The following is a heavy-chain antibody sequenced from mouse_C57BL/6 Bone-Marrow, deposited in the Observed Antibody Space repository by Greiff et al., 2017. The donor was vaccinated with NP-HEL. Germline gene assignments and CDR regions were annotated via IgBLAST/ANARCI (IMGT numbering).Heavy chain of an antibody. CDR1: GFTFSDYG. CDR2: ISNLAYSI. Sequence: EVQGVESGGGLVQPGGSLKLSCAASGFTFSDYGMAWVRQAPRKGPEWVAFISNLAYSIYYADTVTGRFTISRENAKNTLYLEMSSLRSEDTAMYYCARHGGYYGSPFDYWGQGTTLTVSS. J-gene: IGHJ2*01. D-gene: IGHD1-1*01. CDR3: ARHGGYYGSPFDY. V-gene: IGHV5-15*01.